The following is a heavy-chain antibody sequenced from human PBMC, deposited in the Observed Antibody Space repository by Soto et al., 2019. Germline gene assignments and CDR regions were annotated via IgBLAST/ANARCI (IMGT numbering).Heavy chain of an antibody. CDR2: INHSGST. Sequence: SETLSLTCAVYGGSFSGYYWSWIRQPPGKGLEWIGEINHSGSTNYNPSLKSRVTISVDTSKNQFSLKLSSVTAADTAVYYCARVFMYDSSGYYYFDYWGQGTLVTVSS. J-gene: IGHJ4*02. D-gene: IGHD3-22*01. V-gene: IGHV4-34*01. CDR3: ARVFMYDSSGYYYFDY. CDR1: GGSFSGYY.